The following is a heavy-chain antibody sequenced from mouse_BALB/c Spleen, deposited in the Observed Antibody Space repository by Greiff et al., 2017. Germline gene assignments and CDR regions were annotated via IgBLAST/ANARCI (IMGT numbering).Heavy chain of an antibody. D-gene: IGHD2-1*01. J-gene: IGHJ3*01. CDR3: ANLLWFAY. V-gene: IGHV1-18*01. Sequence: EVKLVESGPELVKPGASVKIPCKASGYTFTDYNMDWVKQSHGKSLEWIGDINPNNGGTIYNQKFKGKATLTVDKSSSTAYMELRSLTSEDTAVYYCANLLWFAYWGQGTLVTVSA. CDR1: GYTFTDYN. CDR2: INPNNGGT.